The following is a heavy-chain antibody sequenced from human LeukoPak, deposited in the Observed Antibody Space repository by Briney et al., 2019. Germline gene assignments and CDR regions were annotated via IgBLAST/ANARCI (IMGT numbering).Heavy chain of an antibody. Sequence: SETLSLTCAVSGGSISSGGYSWSWIRQPPGKGLEWIGYIYHSGSTYYNPSLKSRVTISVDRSKNQFFLKLSSVTAADTAVYYCARGVVVAATSWFDPWGQGTLVTVSS. CDR1: GGSISSGGYS. CDR3: ARGVVVAATSWFDP. J-gene: IGHJ5*02. CDR2: IYHSGST. D-gene: IGHD2-15*01. V-gene: IGHV4-30-2*01.